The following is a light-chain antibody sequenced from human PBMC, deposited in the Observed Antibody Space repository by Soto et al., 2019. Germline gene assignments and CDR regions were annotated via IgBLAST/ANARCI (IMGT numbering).Light chain of an antibody. J-gene: IGKJ5*01. V-gene: IGKV3-20*01. CDR3: QQYRSSPPIT. CDR2: GAS. Sequence: EIVLTQSPGTLSLSPGERATLSCRASQSVSSSYLAWYQQKPGQAPRLLIYGASSRATGIPDRFSGSGSGTDFTLTISRLEPEDFAVYYCQQYRSSPPITFGQGTRLEMK. CDR1: QSVSSSY.